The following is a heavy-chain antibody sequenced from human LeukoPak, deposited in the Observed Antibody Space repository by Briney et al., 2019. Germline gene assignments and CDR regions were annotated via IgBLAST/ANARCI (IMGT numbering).Heavy chain of an antibody. CDR1: GGSISSSSYY. J-gene: IGHJ4*02. CDR3: ARRPAFGAAAGTFDY. D-gene: IGHD6-13*01. V-gene: IGHV4-39*01. Sequence: SETLSLTCTVSGGSISSSSYYWGWIRQPPGKGLEWIGSIYYSGSTYYNPSLKSRVTISVDTSKNQFSLKLSSVTAADTAVYYCARRPAFGAAAGTFDYWGQGTLVTVSS. CDR2: IYYSGST.